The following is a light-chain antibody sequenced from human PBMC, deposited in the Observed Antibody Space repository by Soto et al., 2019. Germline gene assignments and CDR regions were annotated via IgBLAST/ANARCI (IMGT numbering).Light chain of an antibody. Sequence: IQLTQSPSSLSASVGDRVTITCRASQGISTYLAWYQQKPGKAPKLLIYSASTLQGGVPSRFSGSGSGTDFTLTISSLQPEDFATYYCQQINGYPPTFGQGTRLEIK. CDR3: QQINGYPPT. CDR2: SAS. CDR1: QGISTY. V-gene: IGKV1-9*01. J-gene: IGKJ5*01.